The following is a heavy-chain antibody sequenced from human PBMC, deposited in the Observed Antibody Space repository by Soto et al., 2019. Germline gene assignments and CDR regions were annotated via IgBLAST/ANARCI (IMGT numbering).Heavy chain of an antibody. J-gene: IGHJ6*02. D-gene: IGHD2-21*02. CDR1: GGSISSGGYY. Sequence: QVQLQESGPGLVKPSQTLSLTCTVSGGSISSGGYYWSWIRQHPGKGLEWIGYIYYSGSTYYNPSLKSRATISVDTSKNQFSLKLSSVTAADTAVYYCARVCGGDCHYCMDVWGQGTTVTVSS. CDR2: IYYSGST. V-gene: IGHV4-31*03. CDR3: ARVCGGDCHYCMDV.